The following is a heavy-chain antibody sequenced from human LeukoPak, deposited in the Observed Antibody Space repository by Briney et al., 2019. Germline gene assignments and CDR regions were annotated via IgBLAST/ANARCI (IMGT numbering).Heavy chain of an antibody. D-gene: IGHD2-2*03. CDR3: ASGDCSSTSCYWRRITIFGVVITNYYYYGMDV. Sequence: GASVKVSCKASGYTFTGYYMHWVRQAPGQGLEWMGWINPNSGGTNYAQKFQGRVTMTRDTSISTAYMELSRLRSDDTAVYYCASGDCSSTSCYWRRITIFGVVITNYYYYGMDVWGQGTTVTVSS. CDR2: INPNSGGT. V-gene: IGHV1-2*02. CDR1: GYTFTGYY. J-gene: IGHJ6*02.